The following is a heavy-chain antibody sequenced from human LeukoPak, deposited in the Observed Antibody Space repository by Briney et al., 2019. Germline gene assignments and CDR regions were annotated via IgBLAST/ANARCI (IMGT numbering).Heavy chain of an antibody. CDR2: IDPNGVST. Sequence: ASVKVSCKASGYSLTRYHMSWVRQAPGQGPEWMGIIDPNGVSTSYVQKFQGRVTMTRDTSTSTFYMELSSPRSEDTAVYYCARMTTGVLDYWGQGTLVTVSS. D-gene: IGHD1-1*01. CDR1: GYSLTRYH. J-gene: IGHJ4*02. V-gene: IGHV1-46*01. CDR3: ARMTTGVLDY.